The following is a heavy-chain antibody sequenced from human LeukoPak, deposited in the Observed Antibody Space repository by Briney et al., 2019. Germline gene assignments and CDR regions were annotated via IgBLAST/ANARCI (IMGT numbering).Heavy chain of an antibody. Sequence: ASVKVSCKVSGYTLTELSMHWVRQAPGKGLEWMGGFDPEDGETIYAQKFQGRVTMTRDTSISTAYMELSRLRSDDTAVYYCARRLMLSLDAFDIWGQGTMVTVSS. D-gene: IGHD2-8*01. CDR3: ARRLMLSLDAFDI. V-gene: IGHV1-24*01. CDR1: GYTLTELS. CDR2: FDPEDGET. J-gene: IGHJ3*02.